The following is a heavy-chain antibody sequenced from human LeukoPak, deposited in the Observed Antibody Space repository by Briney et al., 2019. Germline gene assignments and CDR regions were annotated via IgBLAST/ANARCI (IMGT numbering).Heavy chain of an antibody. D-gene: IGHD2-8*01. Sequence: GGSLRLSCAASGFTFDEYGLSWVRQVPGKGLEWVSGLNWNGASTGYADSVKGRFTISRDNAKNSLYLQMNSLRAEDTAVYYCARWGRYCTNGVCYNLLDYWGQGTLVTVSS. J-gene: IGHJ4*02. CDR2: LNWNGAST. CDR1: GFTFDEYG. V-gene: IGHV3-20*04. CDR3: ARWGRYCTNGVCYNLLDY.